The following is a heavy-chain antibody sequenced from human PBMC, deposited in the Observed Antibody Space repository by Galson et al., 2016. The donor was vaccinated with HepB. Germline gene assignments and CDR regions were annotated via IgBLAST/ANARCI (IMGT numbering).Heavy chain of an antibody. CDR2: ISYDGENT. J-gene: IGHJ2*01. Sequence: SLRLSCAASGFTFGDSAMHWVRQAPGGGLEWVAVISYDGENTYYRDSVKGRFSISRDTSKNNLFLQMTRLRGNDTGLYFCARGYWYFDLWGRGTLVTVSA. CDR1: GFTFGDSA. V-gene: IGHV3-30*04. CDR3: ARGYWYFDL.